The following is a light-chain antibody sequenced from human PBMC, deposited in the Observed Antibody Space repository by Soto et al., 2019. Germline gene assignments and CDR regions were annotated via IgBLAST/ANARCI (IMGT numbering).Light chain of an antibody. V-gene: IGKV1-5*03. J-gene: IGKJ3*01. CDR2: KTS. CDR3: QQYKTT. CDR1: QTINNW. Sequence: DVLLTQSPSTLSASIGDRVTITCRASQTINNWLAWYQQKPGKAPKLLIHKTSTLESGVPSRFSGNGSGTEFTLTISSLQPDDVATYYCQQYKTTFGPGTKVAIK.